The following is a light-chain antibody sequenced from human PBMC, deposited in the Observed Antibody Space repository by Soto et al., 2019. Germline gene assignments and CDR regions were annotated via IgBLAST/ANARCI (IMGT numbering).Light chain of an antibody. CDR2: GAT. Sequence: DIQMTQSPSTLSASVGDRVTITCRASQSISSWLAWYQQKPGKAPKLLIYGATTLQSGVPSRFSGSGSGTDFTLTISNLQPEDFATYFCQQSLSTPPITFGQGTRLEIK. J-gene: IGKJ5*01. CDR1: QSISSW. CDR3: QQSLSTPPIT. V-gene: IGKV1-39*01.